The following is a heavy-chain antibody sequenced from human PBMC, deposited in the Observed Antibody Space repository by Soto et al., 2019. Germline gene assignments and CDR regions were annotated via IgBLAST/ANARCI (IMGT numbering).Heavy chain of an antibody. CDR2: IYWDDDK. D-gene: IGHD6-13*01. CDR1: GFSLSTSGVG. J-gene: IGHJ3*02. CDR3: AHRRFAADAPDAFDI. V-gene: IGHV2-5*02. Sequence: QITLKECGPTLVKPTQTLTLTCTFSGFSLSTSGVGVGWIRQPPGKALEWLALIYWDDDKRYSPSLKSRLTIXXDXTXXQVVLTMTNMHPVDTATYYCAHRRFAADAPDAFDIWGQGTMVTVSS.